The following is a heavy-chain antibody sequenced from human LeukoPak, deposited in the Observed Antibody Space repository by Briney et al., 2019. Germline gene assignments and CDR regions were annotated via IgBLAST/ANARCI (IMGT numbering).Heavy chain of an antibody. D-gene: IGHD6-19*01. J-gene: IGHJ4*02. CDR3: ARYSSGWPIPEYYFDY. V-gene: IGHV1-46*01. Sequence: ASVKVSCKASGYTFTGYYMHWVRQAPGQGLEWMGIINPSGSSTSYAQKFQGRVTMTRDTSTSTVYMELSSLRSEDTAVYYCARYSSGWPIPEYYFDYWGQGTLVTVSS. CDR1: GYTFTGYY. CDR2: INPSGSST.